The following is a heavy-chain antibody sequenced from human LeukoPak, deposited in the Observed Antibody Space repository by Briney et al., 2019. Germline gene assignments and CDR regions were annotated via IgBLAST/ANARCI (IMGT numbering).Heavy chain of an antibody. CDR1: GFTFSSYE. J-gene: IGHJ4*02. CDR2: ISSSGSTI. D-gene: IGHD3-10*01. Sequence: GGSLRLSCAASGFTFSSYEMNWVRQAPGKGPEWVSYISSSGSTIYYADSVKGRFTISRDNAKNSLYLQMNSLRAEDTAVYYCALSGHGSGSYKVDYWGQGTLVTVSS. CDR3: ALSGHGSGSYKVDY. V-gene: IGHV3-48*03.